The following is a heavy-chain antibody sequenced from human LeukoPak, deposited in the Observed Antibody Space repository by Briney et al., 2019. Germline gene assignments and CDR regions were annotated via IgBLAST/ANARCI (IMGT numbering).Heavy chain of an antibody. CDR1: GYTFTGYY. J-gene: IGHJ4*02. V-gene: IGHV1-2*02. Sequence: ASVKVSCKASGYTFTGYYMHWVRQAPGQGLEWMGWINPNSGGTNYAQKFQGRVTMTRDTSISTAYMELSRLGSDDTAVYYCARDRGVGATLYYFDYWGQGTLVTVSS. CDR2: INPNSGGT. CDR3: ARDRGVGATLYYFDY. D-gene: IGHD1-26*01.